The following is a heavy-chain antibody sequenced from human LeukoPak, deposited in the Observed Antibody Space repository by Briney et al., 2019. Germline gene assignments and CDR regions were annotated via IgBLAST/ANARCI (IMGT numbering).Heavy chain of an antibody. D-gene: IGHD2/OR15-2a*01. V-gene: IGHV4-39*07. CDR1: GASINSGSNY. CDR3: ARDANFRFDP. J-gene: IGHJ5*02. CDR2: IYSSGST. Sequence: RPSETLSLTRRVSGASINSGSNYWGWIRQPPGKTLEWIGSIYSSGSTYYNPSLKSRVIIMIDTPKNHFSLTLSSVTAADTAVYYCARDANFRFDPWGQGTLVTVSS.